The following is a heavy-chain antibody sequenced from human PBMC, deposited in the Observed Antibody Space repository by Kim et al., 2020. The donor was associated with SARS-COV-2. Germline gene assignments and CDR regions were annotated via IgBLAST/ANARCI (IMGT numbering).Heavy chain of an antibody. V-gene: IGHV3-43*01. CDR3: AKDEGITGTTLNFDY. J-gene: IGHJ4*02. D-gene: IGHD1-7*01. Sequence: GGSLRLSCAASGFTFDDYTMHWVRQAPGKGLEWVSLISWDGGSTYYADSVKGRFTISRDNSKNSLYLQMNSLRTEDTALYYCAKDEGITGTTLNFDYWGQGTLVTVSS. CDR1: GFTFDDYT. CDR2: ISWDGGST.